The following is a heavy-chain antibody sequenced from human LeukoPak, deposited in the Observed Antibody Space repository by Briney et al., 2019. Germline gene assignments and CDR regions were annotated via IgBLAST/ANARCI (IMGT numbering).Heavy chain of an antibody. CDR1: GFTFSSYG. CDR2: ISFDGSNK. CDR3: AKDCCSSSSCYGYYYYGMDV. D-gene: IGHD2-2*01. V-gene: IGHV3-30*18. J-gene: IGHJ6*02. Sequence: GGSLRLSCAASGFTFSSYGMHWVRQAPGKGLEWVAVISFDGSNKYYADSVKSRFTISRDNSKNTLYLQMNSLRAEDTAVYYCAKDCCSSSSCYGYYYYGMDVWGQGPALSVSS.